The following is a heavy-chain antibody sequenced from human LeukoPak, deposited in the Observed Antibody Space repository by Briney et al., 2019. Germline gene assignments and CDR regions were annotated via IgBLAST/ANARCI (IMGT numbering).Heavy chain of an antibody. D-gene: IGHD3-3*01. CDR1: DVSLLGYY. V-gene: IGHV4-34*01. Sequence: SETLSLTCPGYDVSLLGYYWGWLRQPPGKGLEWIGEMNHSGSTNYNPSLKRRVTISGDTSKNQLSLKLRSVTAADTAVYYCTRQLWCGTHALFDYWGQGTLVTVSS. J-gene: IGHJ4*02. CDR2: MNHSGST. CDR3: TRQLWCGTHALFDY.